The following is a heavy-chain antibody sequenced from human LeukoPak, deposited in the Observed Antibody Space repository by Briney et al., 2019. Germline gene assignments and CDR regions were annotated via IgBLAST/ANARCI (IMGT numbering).Heavy chain of an antibody. V-gene: IGHV1-8*01. J-gene: IGHJ4*02. Sequence: EASVKVSCKASGYTFTSYDINWVRQATGQGLEWMGWMNPNSGNTGHAQKFQGRVTMTRNTSISTAYMELSSLRSEDTAVYYCARARNVQRPHFDYWGQGTLVTVSS. CDR2: MNPNSGNT. CDR1: GYTFTSYD. CDR3: ARARNVQRPHFDY. D-gene: IGHD6-25*01.